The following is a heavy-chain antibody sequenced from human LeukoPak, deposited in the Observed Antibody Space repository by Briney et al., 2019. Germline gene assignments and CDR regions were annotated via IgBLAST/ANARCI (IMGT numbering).Heavy chain of an antibody. Sequence: PGESLRLSCAASGFTFSDYYMSWIRQAPGKGLEWVSYISSGGSTIYYADSVKGRFTISRDNAKNSLYLQMNSLRAEDTAVYYCARSDCGGDCYLFDYWGQGTLVTVSS. D-gene: IGHD2-21*02. CDR3: ARSDCGGDCYLFDY. CDR1: GFTFSDYY. CDR2: ISSGGSTI. V-gene: IGHV3-11*04. J-gene: IGHJ4*02.